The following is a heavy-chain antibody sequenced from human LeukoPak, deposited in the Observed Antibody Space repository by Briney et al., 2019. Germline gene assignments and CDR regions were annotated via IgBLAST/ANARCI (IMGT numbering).Heavy chain of an antibody. D-gene: IGHD1-26*01. V-gene: IGHV3-21*01. Sequence: PGGSLRLSCAASGFTFSSYSMNWVRQAPGKGLEWVSSISSSSSYIYYADSVKGRFTISRDNAKNSLYLQMNSLRAEDTAVYYCARDILGDTIVVYYYYYGMDVWGQGTTVTVSS. CDR2: ISSSSSYI. J-gene: IGHJ6*02. CDR3: ARDILGDTIVVYYYYYGMDV. CDR1: GFTFSSYS.